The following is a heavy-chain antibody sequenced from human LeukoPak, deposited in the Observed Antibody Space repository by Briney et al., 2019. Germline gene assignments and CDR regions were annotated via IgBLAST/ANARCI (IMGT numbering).Heavy chain of an antibody. CDR3: AWVATYYFHD. J-gene: IGHJ4*02. CDR2: ISSRGNTV. D-gene: IGHD1-26*01. V-gene: IGHV3-48*03. Sequence: GGTLRLSCAASGFTFSEYDMNWIRQTPGKGLGCISYISSRGNTVYYADSVKGRFTISRENAKNSLFLQMNPLRVEHTGVYYCAWVATYYFHDWGQGILVTVSS. CDR1: GFTFSEYD.